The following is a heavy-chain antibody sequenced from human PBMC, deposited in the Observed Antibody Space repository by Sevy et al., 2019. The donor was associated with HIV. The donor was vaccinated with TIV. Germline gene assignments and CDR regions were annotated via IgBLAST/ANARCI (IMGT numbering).Heavy chain of an antibody. J-gene: IGHJ4*02. CDR1: GVTVSSNF. V-gene: IGHV3-53*01. D-gene: IGHD3-3*01. CDR3: ARGKHVSDYYGSFDY. CDR2: IWLTGAT. Sequence: GGSLRLPCTVSGVTVSSNFISWVRQAPGKGLEWVSVIWLTGATYYADSVKGRFTISRDNSKNTVYLDMSSLRADDTAVYFCARGKHVSDYYGSFDYWGQGTLVTVSS.